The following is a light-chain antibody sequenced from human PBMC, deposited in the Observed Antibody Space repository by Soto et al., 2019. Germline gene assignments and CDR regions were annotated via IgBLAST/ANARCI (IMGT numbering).Light chain of an antibody. CDR2: DVS. J-gene: IGKJ4*01. CDR1: QGISSA. Sequence: AIQLTQSPSSLSASVGDRVTITCRASQGISSALAWYQQQPGKSPNLLIYDVSSLESGVPSRFSGSGSGTDFTLTISSLQPEDFATYYCQQFNTYPALTFGGGTKVEIK. V-gene: IGKV1-13*02. CDR3: QQFNTYPALT.